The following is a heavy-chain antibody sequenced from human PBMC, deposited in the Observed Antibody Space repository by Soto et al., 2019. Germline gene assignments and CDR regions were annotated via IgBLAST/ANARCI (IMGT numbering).Heavy chain of an antibody. CDR1: GGSISSSSDY. J-gene: IGHJ6*02. D-gene: IGHD3-9*01. CDR3: ARVRTGHYYYYGMDV. CDR2: IYYSGST. V-gene: IGHV4-61*05. Sequence: SETLSLTCTVSGGSISSSSDYWSWIRQPPGKGLEWIGYIYYSGSTNYNPSLKSRVTISVDTSKNQFSLKLNSMTAADTAVYYCARVRTGHYYYYGMDVWGQGTTVTVSS.